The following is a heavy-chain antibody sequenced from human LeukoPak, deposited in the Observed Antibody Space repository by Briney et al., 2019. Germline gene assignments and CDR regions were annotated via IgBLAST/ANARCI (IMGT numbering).Heavy chain of an antibody. Sequence: SETLSLTCTVSGVSIKSYYWSWIRQPPGKGLGCIGHIYYTGSTYYKPSLESRVTISVDTSKNQFSLKLSSVTAADTAVYYCARDPRVGYFDLWGRGTLVTVSS. CDR3: ARDPRVGYFDL. CDR1: GVSIKSYY. V-gene: IGHV4-59*01. CDR2: IYYTGST. J-gene: IGHJ2*01. D-gene: IGHD2-15*01.